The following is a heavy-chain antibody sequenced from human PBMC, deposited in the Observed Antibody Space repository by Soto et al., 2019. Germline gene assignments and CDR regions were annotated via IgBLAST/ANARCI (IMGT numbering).Heavy chain of an antibody. J-gene: IGHJ4*02. CDR2: IIPILGIA. Sequence: ASVKVSCKASGGTFSSYTISWVRQAPGQGLEWMGRIIPILGIANYAQKFQGRVTITADKSTSTAYMELSSLRSEDTAVYYCARIGGEDRSIDYWGQGTLVTVSS. CDR1: GGTFSSYT. V-gene: IGHV1-69*02. D-gene: IGHD3-10*01. CDR3: ARIGGEDRSIDY.